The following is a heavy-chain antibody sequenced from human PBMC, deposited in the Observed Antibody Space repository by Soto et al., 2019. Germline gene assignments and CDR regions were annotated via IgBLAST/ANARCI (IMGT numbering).Heavy chain of an antibody. CDR1: GGTFSSYA. Sequence: SVKVSCKASGGTFSSYAISWVRQAPGQGLEWMGGIIPIFGTANYAQKFQGRVTITADKSTSTAYMELSSLRSEDTAVYYCASFPYYYGSAPYGMDVWGQGTTVTVSS. J-gene: IGHJ6*02. V-gene: IGHV1-69*06. D-gene: IGHD3-10*01. CDR3: ASFPYYYGSAPYGMDV. CDR2: IIPIFGTA.